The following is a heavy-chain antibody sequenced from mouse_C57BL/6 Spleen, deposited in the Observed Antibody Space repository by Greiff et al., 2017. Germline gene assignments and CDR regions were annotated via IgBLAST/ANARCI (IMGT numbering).Heavy chain of an antibody. J-gene: IGHJ3*01. Sequence: QVQLQQPGAELVKPGASVKLSCKASGYTFTSYWMHWVKQRPGPGLEWIGMIHPNSGSTNYNEKFKSKATLTVDKSSSTAYMQLSSLTSEDSAVYYCARERTGLFAYWGQGTLVTVSA. V-gene: IGHV1-64*01. D-gene: IGHD4-1*01. CDR3: ARERTGLFAY. CDR2: IHPNSGST. CDR1: GYTFTSYW.